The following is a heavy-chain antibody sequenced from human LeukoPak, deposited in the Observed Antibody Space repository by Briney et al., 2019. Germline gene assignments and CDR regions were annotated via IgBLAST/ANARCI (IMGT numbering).Heavy chain of an antibody. J-gene: IGHJ3*02. CDR3: ARSGMVTTDAFDI. CDR1: GFIFSSYG. Sequence: GGSLRLSCAASGFIFSSYGMHWVRRAPGKGLEWVAFIRYDGSNKYYADSVKGRFTISRDNSKNTLYLQMNSLRAEDTAVYYCARSGMVTTDAFDIWGQGTMVTVSS. V-gene: IGHV3-30*02. D-gene: IGHD4-17*01. CDR2: IRYDGSNK.